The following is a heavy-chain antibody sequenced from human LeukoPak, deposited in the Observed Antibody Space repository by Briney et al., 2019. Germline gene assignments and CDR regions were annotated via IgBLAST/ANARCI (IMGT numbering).Heavy chain of an antibody. CDR3: ARNLVEYSSSSPYYFDY. Sequence: GGSLRLSCAASGFTFSSYSMNWVRQAPGKGLEWVSSISSSSSYIYYADSVKGRFTISRDNAKNSLYLQMNSLRAEDTAVYYCARNLVEYSSSSPYYFDYWGQGTLVTVSS. CDR1: GFTFSSYS. V-gene: IGHV3-21*01. J-gene: IGHJ4*02. CDR2: ISSSSSYI. D-gene: IGHD6-6*01.